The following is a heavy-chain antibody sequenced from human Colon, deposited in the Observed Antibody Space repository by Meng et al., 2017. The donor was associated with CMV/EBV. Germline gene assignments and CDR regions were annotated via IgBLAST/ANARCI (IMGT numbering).Heavy chain of an antibody. Sequence: SETLSLTCTVSGGSVGSGSYYWSWIRQPPGKGLEWIGYIYYSGSTNYNPSLKSRVTISVDTSKNQFSLKLSSVTAADTAVYYCARGVAAAGQSDYWGQGTLVTVSS. D-gene: IGHD6-13*01. CDR1: GGSVGSGSYY. V-gene: IGHV4-61*01. J-gene: IGHJ4*02. CDR2: IYYSGST. CDR3: ARGVAAAGQSDY.